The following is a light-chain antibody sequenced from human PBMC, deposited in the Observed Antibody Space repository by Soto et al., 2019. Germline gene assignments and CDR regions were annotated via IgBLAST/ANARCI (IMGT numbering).Light chain of an antibody. CDR2: SNN. Sequence: QSVLTQPTSASGTPGQRVTISCSGSSSNIGSSTVNWYQQLPGTAPKLLIYSNNQRSSGVPDRFSGSKSGTSASLAISGLQSEDEADYYCAAWDDSLNGVEFGGGTKLTVL. V-gene: IGLV1-44*01. J-gene: IGLJ2*01. CDR3: AAWDDSLNGVE. CDR1: SSNIGSST.